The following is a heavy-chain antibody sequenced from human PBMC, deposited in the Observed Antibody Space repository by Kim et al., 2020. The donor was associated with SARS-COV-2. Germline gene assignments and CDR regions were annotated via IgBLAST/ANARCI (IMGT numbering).Heavy chain of an antibody. V-gene: IGHV3-7*01. Sequence: GSGKNYVGSVRGRFTISRDNAKNSVYLQMNSLRVEDTAVYYCVRDFRVDSWGQGTLVTVSS. CDR2: GSGK. J-gene: IGHJ5*01. CDR3: VRDFRVDS.